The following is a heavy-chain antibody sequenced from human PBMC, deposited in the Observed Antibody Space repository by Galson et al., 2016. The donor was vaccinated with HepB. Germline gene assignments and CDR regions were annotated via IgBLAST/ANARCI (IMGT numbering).Heavy chain of an antibody. V-gene: IGHV3-23*01. J-gene: IGHJ4*02. CDR2: ITGSEDAADAADS. D-gene: IGHD3-9*01. CDR3: AKDRAWDIFCFWYFDS. CDR1: GFNFISYA. Sequence: SLRLSCAASGFNFISYAMSWVRQAPGKGLEWVAGITGSEDAADAADSSYADSVKGRFTISRDNSKKTLYLQMNSLRAEDTAFYYCAKDRAWDIFCFWYFDSWGQGTLVTVSS.